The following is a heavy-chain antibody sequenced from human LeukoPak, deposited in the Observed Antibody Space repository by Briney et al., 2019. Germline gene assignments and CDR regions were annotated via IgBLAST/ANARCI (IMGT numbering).Heavy chain of an antibody. D-gene: IGHD5-24*01. Sequence: PSETLSLTCTVSGGSIGTYYWSWIRQPPGKGLEWIGYIYYTGSTNYNPSLKSRVTISVDTSKHQFSMKLKSVTAADTAVYFCARGRWLPNAFDIWGQGTMVTVFS. CDR1: GGSIGTYY. CDR3: ARGRWLPNAFDI. J-gene: IGHJ3*02. CDR2: IYYTGST. V-gene: IGHV4-59*01.